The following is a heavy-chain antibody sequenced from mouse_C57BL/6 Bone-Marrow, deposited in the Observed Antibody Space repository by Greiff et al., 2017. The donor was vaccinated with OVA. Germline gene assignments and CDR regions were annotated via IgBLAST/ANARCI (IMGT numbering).Heavy chain of an antibody. J-gene: IGHJ4*01. V-gene: IGHV8-12*01. CDR3: ARITTVVSMDY. CDR2: IYWDDDK. D-gene: IGHD1-1*01. Sequence: QVTLKESGPGILQSSQTLSLTCSFSGFSLSTSGMGVSWLRQPSGMGLEWLAQIYWDDDKRYNPSLKSRLTISKDTSRNQVFLKITSVDTADTATYYCARITTVVSMDYWGQGTSVTVSS. CDR1: GFSLSTSGMG.